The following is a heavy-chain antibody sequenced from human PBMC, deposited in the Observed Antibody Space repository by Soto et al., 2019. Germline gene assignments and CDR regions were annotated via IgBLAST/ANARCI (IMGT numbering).Heavy chain of an antibody. J-gene: IGHJ4*02. CDR3: ARVYCSGGSCCHLDY. CDR2: INSDGSST. Sequence: EVQLVESGGGLVQPGGSLRLSCAASGFTFSSYWMHWVRQAPGKGLVWVSRINSDGSSTSYADSVKGRFTISRDNAKNPLYLQMNSLRAEDTAVYYCARVYCSGGSCCHLDYWGQGTLVTVSS. D-gene: IGHD2-15*01. CDR1: GFTFSSYW. V-gene: IGHV3-74*01.